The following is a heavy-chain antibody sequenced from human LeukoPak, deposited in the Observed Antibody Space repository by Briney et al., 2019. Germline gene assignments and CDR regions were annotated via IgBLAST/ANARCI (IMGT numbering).Heavy chain of an antibody. Sequence: GGSLRLSCAASEFTLTSYELNWVRQAPGKGLEWVSYISSSGNTISYADSVRGRFTISRDNAKNSLYLQVNSLRAEDTAVYYCARGPSIAARYDAFDIWGQGTMVTVSS. CDR1: EFTLTSYE. J-gene: IGHJ3*02. D-gene: IGHD6-6*01. CDR2: ISSSGNTI. V-gene: IGHV3-48*03. CDR3: ARGPSIAARYDAFDI.